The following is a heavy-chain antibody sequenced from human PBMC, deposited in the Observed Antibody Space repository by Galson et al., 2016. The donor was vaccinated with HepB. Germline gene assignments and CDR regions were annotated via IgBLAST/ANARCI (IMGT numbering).Heavy chain of an antibody. CDR2: IVPVFGTA. CDR3: ARAQLSDHPPDYYYYGMDV. Sequence: SVKVSCKASGGSFLTYAFSWVRQAPGQGLEWMGGIVPVFGTANYAQRFQGRVTITADKSTSTAYMELNSLRSDDTAVYYCARAQLSDHPPDYYYYGMDVWGQGTAITVS. V-gene: IGHV1-69*06. J-gene: IGHJ6*02. CDR1: GGSFLTYA. D-gene: IGHD5-24*01.